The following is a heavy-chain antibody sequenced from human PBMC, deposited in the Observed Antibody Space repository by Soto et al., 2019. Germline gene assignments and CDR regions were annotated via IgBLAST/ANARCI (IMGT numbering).Heavy chain of an antibody. D-gene: IGHD6-19*01. CDR2: IFYSGST. J-gene: IGHJ4*02. CDR3: ARRYGWLYFDY. Sequence: SETLSLTCTVSGGSISSGGYYWNWIRQHPGKGLEWIGYIFYSGSTYYNPSLKSRVTISVDTSKNQFSLKLTSVTAADTALYYCARRYGWLYFDYWGQGSLVTVSS. V-gene: IGHV4-39*01. CDR1: GGSISSGGYY.